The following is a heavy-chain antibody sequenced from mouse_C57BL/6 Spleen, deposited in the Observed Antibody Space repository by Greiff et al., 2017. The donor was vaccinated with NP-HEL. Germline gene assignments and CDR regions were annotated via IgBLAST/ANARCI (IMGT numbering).Heavy chain of an antibody. Sequence: QVQLQQSGAELVKPGASVKISCKASGYAFSSYWMNWVKQRPGKGLEWIGQIYPGDGDPNYNGKFKGKATLTADKSSSTAYMQLSSLTSEDSAVYCCAREGLGRSFDYWGQGTTLTVSS. J-gene: IGHJ2*01. V-gene: IGHV1-80*01. CDR2: IYPGDGDP. CDR3: AREGLGRSFDY. D-gene: IGHD4-1*01. CDR1: GYAFSSYW.